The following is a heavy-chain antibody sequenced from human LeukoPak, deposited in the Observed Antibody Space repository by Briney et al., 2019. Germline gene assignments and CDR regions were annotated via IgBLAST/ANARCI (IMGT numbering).Heavy chain of an antibody. CDR3: ARACSGGSCSGLSDY. CDR1: GFTFDDYG. Sequence: GGSLRLSCAASGFTFDDYGMSWVRQAPGKGLEWVSGINWNGGSTGYADSVKGRFTISRDNAKNSLYLQMNSLRAEDTALYYCARACSGGSCSGLSDYWGQGTLVTVSS. D-gene: IGHD2-15*01. CDR2: INWNGGST. V-gene: IGHV3-20*04. J-gene: IGHJ4*02.